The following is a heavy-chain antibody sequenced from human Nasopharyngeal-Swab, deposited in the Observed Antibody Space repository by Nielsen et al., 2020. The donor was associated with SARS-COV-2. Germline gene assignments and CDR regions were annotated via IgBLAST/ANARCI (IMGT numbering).Heavy chain of an antibody. D-gene: IGHD6-6*01. V-gene: IGHV4-34*01. CDR2: INHSGST. CDR3: AREGPSIAARPGWFDA. J-gene: IGHJ5*02. Sequence: WIRQPPGKGLEWIGEINHSGSTNYNPSLKSRVTISVDTSKNQFSLKPSSVTAADTAVYFCAREGPSIAARPGWFDAWGQGTLVTVSS.